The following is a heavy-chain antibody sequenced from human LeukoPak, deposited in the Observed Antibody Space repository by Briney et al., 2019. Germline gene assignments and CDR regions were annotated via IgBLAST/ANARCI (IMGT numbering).Heavy chain of an antibody. V-gene: IGHV1-18*01. D-gene: IGHD3-22*01. CDR1: GYTFTSYG. Sequence: ASVKVSCKASGYTFTSYGISWVRQAPGQGLEWMGWISAYNGNTNYAQKLQGRITMTTDTSTSTAYMDLRSLRSDDTAVHYCARDYYDSSGYLRDYWGQGTLVTVSS. J-gene: IGHJ4*02. CDR3: ARDYYDSSGYLRDY. CDR2: ISAYNGNT.